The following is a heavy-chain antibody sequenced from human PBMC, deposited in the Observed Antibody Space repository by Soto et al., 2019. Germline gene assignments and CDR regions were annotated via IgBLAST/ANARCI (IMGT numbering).Heavy chain of an antibody. CDR1: GFTFSNYW. J-gene: IGHJ4*02. Sequence: GGSLRLSCAASGFTFSNYWMSWVRQAPGKGLEWVANIKQDGSEKDYVDSVKGRFTISRDNAKNSLFLQMNSLRAEDTAVYYCARDSISVAGDNYFDFWGQGTLVTVSS. CDR3: ARDSISVAGDNYFDF. CDR2: IKQDGSEK. D-gene: IGHD6-19*01. V-gene: IGHV3-7*01.